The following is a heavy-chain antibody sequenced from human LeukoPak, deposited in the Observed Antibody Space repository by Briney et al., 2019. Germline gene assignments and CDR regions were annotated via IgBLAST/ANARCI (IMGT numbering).Heavy chain of an antibody. Sequence: PSETLSLTCTVSGGSISSGGYHWSWIRQHPGKGLEWIGYIYYSGSTYYNPSLKSRVTISVDTSKNQFSLKLSSVTAADTAVYYCARDQSAAMAAFDIWGQGTMVTVSS. CDR3: ARDQSAAMAAFDI. D-gene: IGHD5-18*01. V-gene: IGHV4-31*03. CDR2: IYYSGST. J-gene: IGHJ3*02. CDR1: GGSISSGGYH.